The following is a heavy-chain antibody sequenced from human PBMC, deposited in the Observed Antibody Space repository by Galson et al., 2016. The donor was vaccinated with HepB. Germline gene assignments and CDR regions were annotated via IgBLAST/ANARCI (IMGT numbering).Heavy chain of an antibody. V-gene: IGHV4-38-2*01. CDR1: GYSISSGYQ. J-gene: IGHJ6*02. CDR3: TRATSNHYYYYYGMDV. D-gene: IGHD2-8*01. CDR2: ISHSGST. Sequence: ETLSLTCAVSGYSISSGYQWGWIWQPPGKGLEWIGEISHSGSTNYNPSLKSRVTTSVDTSKNQFSLNLSSVTAADTAVYYCTRATSNHYYYYYGMDVWGQGTTITVS.